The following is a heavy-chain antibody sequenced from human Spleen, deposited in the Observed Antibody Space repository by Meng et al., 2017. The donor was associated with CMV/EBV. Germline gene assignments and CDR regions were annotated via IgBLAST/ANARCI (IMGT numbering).Heavy chain of an antibody. V-gene: IGHV1-2*02. CDR2: INANSGAT. CDR1: GYTFTGYY. J-gene: IGHJ6*02. CDR3: ARVATPRYCSSTSCYDWPYGMDV. Sequence: ASVKVSCKASGYTFTGYYIHWVRQAPGQGLEWMGWINANSGATNYAQKFQGRVTMTRDTSISTAYMELSRLTSDDTAVYYCARVATPRYCSSTSCYDWPYGMDVWGQGTTVTVSS. D-gene: IGHD2-2*01.